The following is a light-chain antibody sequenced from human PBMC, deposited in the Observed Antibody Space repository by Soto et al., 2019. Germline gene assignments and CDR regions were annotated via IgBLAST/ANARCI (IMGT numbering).Light chain of an antibody. Sequence: GLKQTPSGSAAPGKKVTISCSGGISNIGNNYVSWYQQLPGSAPKLLIYDNNERPSDIPDRFFGSKSGTSATLGIPRLQXGDEADYYCATWDTSLSAVPFGGGTK. CDR2: DNN. V-gene: IGLV1-51*01. CDR3: ATWDTSLSAVP. J-gene: IGLJ2*01. CDR1: ISNIGNNY.